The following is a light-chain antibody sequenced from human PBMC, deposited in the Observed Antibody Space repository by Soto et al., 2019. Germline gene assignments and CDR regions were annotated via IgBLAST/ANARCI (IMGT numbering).Light chain of an antibody. Sequence: EIVLTQSPGTLSLSPGERATLSCRASQSVSSNYLVWYQQKPGQTPRRLIYGASNSATGIPDRFSGSGSGTDFTLTISRLEPEDFALYYCQQYGRSPLTFGQGTRLEIK. J-gene: IGKJ5*01. CDR3: QQYGRSPLT. CDR2: GAS. V-gene: IGKV3-20*01. CDR1: QSVSSNY.